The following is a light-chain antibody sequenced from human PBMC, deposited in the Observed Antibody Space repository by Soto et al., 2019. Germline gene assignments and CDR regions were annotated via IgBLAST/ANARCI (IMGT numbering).Light chain of an antibody. CDR3: QQYNNWPPWT. V-gene: IGKV3-15*01. CDR2: GAS. Sequence: EIVMTQTTATPSVSPGERATLSCRASQSVSSNLAWYQQKPGQAPRLLIYGASTRATGIPARFSGSGSGTEFTLTISSLQSEDFAVYYCQQYNNWPPWTFGQGTKVAIK. CDR1: QSVSSN. J-gene: IGKJ1*01.